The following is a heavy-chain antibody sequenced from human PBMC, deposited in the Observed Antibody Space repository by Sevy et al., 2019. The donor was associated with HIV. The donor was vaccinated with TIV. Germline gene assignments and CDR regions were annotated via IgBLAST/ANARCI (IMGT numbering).Heavy chain of an antibody. D-gene: IGHD3-22*01. CDR1: GFTFGTYA. CDR2: ISGSGGRT. Sequence: GSLRLSCAASGFTFGTYAMSWVRQAPGKGLEWVSTISGSGGRTYYADSVKGRFTISRDNSKNTLYLQMNSLRPEDTAIYYCAGGNSGSFDYWGQGTLVTVSS. V-gene: IGHV3-23*01. CDR3: AGGNSGSFDY. J-gene: IGHJ4*02.